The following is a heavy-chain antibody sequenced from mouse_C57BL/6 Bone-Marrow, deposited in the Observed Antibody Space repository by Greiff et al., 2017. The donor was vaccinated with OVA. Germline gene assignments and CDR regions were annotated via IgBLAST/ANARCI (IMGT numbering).Heavy chain of an antibody. D-gene: IGHD1-1*01. CDR1: GFTFSSYA. V-gene: IGHV5-4*01. J-gene: IGHJ2*01. CDR3: ARDGIYYYGSRGDYFDY. Sequence: EVKLVESGGGLVKPGGSLKLSCAASGFTFSSYAMSWVRQTPEKRLEWVATISDGGSYTYYPDNVKGRFTISRDNAKNNLYLQMSHLKSEDTAMYYCARDGIYYYGSRGDYFDYWGQGTTLTVSS. CDR2: ISDGGSYT.